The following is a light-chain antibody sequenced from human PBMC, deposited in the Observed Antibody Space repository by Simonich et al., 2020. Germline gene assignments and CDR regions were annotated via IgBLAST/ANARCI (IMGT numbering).Light chain of an antibody. CDR2: DAS. V-gene: IGKV3-11*01. CDR1: QSVSSY. Sequence: EIVLTQSPATLSLSPGERPTLSCRASQSVSSYLAWYQQKPGHAPRLLIYDASNRATGIPARCSGSGSGTDFTLTISSLEPEDFAVYYCQQRSNWPPALTFGGGTKVEIK. J-gene: IGKJ4*01. CDR3: QQRSNWPPALT.